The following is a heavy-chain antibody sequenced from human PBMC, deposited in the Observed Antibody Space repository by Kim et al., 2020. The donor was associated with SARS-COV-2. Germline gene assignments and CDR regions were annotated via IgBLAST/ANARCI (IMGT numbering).Heavy chain of an antibody. CDR1: GFTVSSNY. J-gene: IGHJ4*02. V-gene: IGHV3-53*01. Sequence: GGSLRLSCAASGFTVSSNYMSWVRQAPGKGLEWVSVIYSGGSTYYADSVKGRFTISRDNSKNTLYLQMNSLRAEDTAVYYCARGLVGIAVAGGDYWGQGTLVTVSS. D-gene: IGHD6-19*01. CDR3: ARGLVGIAVAGGDY. CDR2: IYSGGST.